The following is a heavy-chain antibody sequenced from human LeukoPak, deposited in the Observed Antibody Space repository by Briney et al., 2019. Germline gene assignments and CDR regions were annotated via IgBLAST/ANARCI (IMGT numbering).Heavy chain of an antibody. D-gene: IGHD3-3*01. CDR2: IRSKAYGGTT. J-gene: IGHJ4*02. CDR1: GFTFGDYA. Sequence: GGSLRLSCTASGFTFGDYAMSWVRQAPGKGLEWVGFIRSKAYGGTTEYAASVKGRFTISRDDSKSIAYLQMNSLKTEDTAVYYCTRVGEWLLFFDYWGQGTLVTVSS. CDR3: TRVGEWLLFFDY. V-gene: IGHV3-49*04.